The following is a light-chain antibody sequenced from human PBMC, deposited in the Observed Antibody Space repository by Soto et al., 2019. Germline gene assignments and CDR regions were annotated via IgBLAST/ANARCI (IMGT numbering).Light chain of an antibody. Sequence: EIVLTQSPGPLSLSVGESATLSCRASQSVSRNSLTWYQQRPGQAPTLLISGASSRATGIPDRFSGSGSGTDFTLTISRLEPEDFAVYYCQQYGSSNTFGQGTRMEMK. V-gene: IGKV3-20*01. CDR3: QQYGSSNT. CDR1: QSVSRNS. CDR2: GAS. J-gene: IGKJ5*01.